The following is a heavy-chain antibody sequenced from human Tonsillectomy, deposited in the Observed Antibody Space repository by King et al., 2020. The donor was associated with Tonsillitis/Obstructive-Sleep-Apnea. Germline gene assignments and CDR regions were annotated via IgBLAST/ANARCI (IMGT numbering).Heavy chain of an antibody. Sequence: VQLVESGGGLVKPGGSLRLSCAASGFSFSITWMNWVRQAPGKGLEWVGRVKSKPDGETTDYAAPVKGRFTISRDDSENTLYLQMNSLKTEGTAVYYCTAETYRSSAQAFDYWGQGTLVTVSS. D-gene: IGHD2-2*01. V-gene: IGHV3-15*01. CDR3: TAETYRSSAQAFDY. J-gene: IGHJ4*02. CDR2: VKSKPDGETT. CDR1: GFSFSITW.